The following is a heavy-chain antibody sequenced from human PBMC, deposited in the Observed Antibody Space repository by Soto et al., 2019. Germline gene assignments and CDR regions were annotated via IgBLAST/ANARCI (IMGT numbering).Heavy chain of an antibody. Sequence: PGGSLRLSCTASGFMFSAYAMLWVRQAPGKGLEWVAAMSYDGTNTYYADSVKGRFTISRDNSKNTLFLQMGSLTADDSAVYYCARDPSPYTSGWYGIDFWGLGTLVTVSS. CDR3: ARDPSPYTSGWYGIDF. J-gene: IGHJ4*01. D-gene: IGHD6-19*01. V-gene: IGHV3-30-3*01. CDR1: GFMFSAYA. CDR2: MSYDGTNT.